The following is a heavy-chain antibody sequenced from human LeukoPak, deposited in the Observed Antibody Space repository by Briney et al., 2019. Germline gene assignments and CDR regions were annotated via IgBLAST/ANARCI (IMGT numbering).Heavy chain of an antibody. CDR3: ARVIRYSSGWYYGD. CDR2: MNPNSGNT. V-gene: IGHV1-8*01. J-gene: IGHJ4*02. CDR1: GYTFTSYD. D-gene: IGHD6-19*01. Sequence: EASVKVSRKASGYTFTSYDINWVRQAAGQGLEWMGWMNPNSGNTGYAQKFQGRVTMPRNTSISTAYMELSSLRSEDTAVYYCARVIRYSSGWYYGDWGQGTLVTVSS.